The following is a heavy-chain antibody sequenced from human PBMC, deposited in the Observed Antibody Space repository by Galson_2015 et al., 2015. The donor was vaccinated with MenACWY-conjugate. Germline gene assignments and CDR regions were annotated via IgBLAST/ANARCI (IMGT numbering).Heavy chain of an antibody. CDR2: INSDGRST. V-gene: IGHV3-74*01. CDR1: GFTFSTYW. CDR3: ARLGGNYRTTSHFDY. J-gene: IGHJ4*02. Sequence: SLRLSCAASGFTFSTYWMHWVRQAPGKGLVWVSRINSDGRSTRYADSVKGRFTISRDNAKNTLYLQMNSLRAEDTAVYYCARLGGNYRTTSHFDYWGQGTLVTVSS. D-gene: IGHD1-26*01.